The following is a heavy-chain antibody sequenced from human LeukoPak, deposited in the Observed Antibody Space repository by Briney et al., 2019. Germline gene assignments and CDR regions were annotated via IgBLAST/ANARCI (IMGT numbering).Heavy chain of an antibody. V-gene: IGHV3-23*01. CDR3: AKEVYGSGPYYLDY. Sequence: GGSLRLSCAASGFTFSSYAMSWVRQAPGKGLQWVSAISRGGDSPYYADSVKGRFTISRDNSRNTLYLQMSSLRAEDTAIYYCAKEVYGSGPYYLDYWGQGTLVTVSS. CDR1: GFTFSSYA. D-gene: IGHD3-10*01. CDR2: ISRGGDSP. J-gene: IGHJ4*02.